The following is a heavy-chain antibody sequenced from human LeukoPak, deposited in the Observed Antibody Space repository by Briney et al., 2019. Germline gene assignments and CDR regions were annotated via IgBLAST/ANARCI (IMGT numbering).Heavy chain of an antibody. V-gene: IGHV3-23*01. CDR3: ARDPGGSGSYSFDY. Sequence: GGSLRLSCAASGFTITTYAMSWVRQAPGKGLEWVSAISGSGGSTYYADSVKGRFTISRDNSKNTLYLQMNSLRAEDTAVYYCARDPGGSGSYSFDYWGQGTLVTVSS. CDR1: GFTITTYA. D-gene: IGHD3-10*01. CDR2: ISGSGGST. J-gene: IGHJ4*02.